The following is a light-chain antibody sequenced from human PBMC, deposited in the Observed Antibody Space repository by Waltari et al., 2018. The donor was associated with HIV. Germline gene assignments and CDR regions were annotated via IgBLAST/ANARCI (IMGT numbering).Light chain of an antibody. CDR1: SSDVGGYNY. Sequence: QSALTQPASVSGSPGQSITISCTGTSSDVGGYNYVSWYQQHPGKAPKLMIDDVSYRTAGVPDCSAGSKSGNTASLTSSGLQAEDEADYYCSSYTSSSTLYVVFGGGTKLTVL. CDR2: DVS. J-gene: IGLJ2*01. CDR3: SSYTSSSTLYVV. V-gene: IGLV2-14*01.